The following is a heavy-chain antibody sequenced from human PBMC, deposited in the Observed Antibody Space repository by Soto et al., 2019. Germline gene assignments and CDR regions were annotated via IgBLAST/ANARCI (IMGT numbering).Heavy chain of an antibody. Sequence: SETLSLTCAVSGYSISSGYYLGWIRQTPGKGLEWIGSIYHSGSTYYNPSLKSRVTISVEKSKNQLSLKLSSLTAADTAVYYCATDPYSIVVVPAAIRVRNWSDPRGKGTLVTVPQ. CDR3: ATDPYSIVVVPAAIRVRNWSDP. CDR1: GYSISSGYY. CDR2: IYHSGST. J-gene: IGHJ5*02. D-gene: IGHD2-2*02. V-gene: IGHV4-38-2*02.